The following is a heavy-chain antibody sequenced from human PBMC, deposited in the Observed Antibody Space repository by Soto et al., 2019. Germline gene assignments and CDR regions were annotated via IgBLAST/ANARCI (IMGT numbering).Heavy chain of an antibody. D-gene: IGHD6-13*01. CDR3: ARQKTGYSSSWFQYYFDY. J-gene: IGHJ4*02. Sequence: PSETLSLTCTVSGGSISSGGYYWSWIRQHPGKGLEWIGYIYYSGSTYYNPSLKSRVTISVDTSKNQFSLKLSSVTAADTAVYYCARQKTGYSSSWFQYYFDYWGQGTLVTVSS. V-gene: IGHV4-39*01. CDR2: IYYSGST. CDR1: GGSISSGGYY.